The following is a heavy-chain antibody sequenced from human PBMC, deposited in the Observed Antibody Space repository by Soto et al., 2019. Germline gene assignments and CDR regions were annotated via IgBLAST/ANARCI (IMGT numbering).Heavy chain of an antibody. Sequence: EVQLLESGGGLVQPGGSLRLSCAASGFTCSSYTLSWVRQAPGKGLEWVSSISTSGDTTSYADSVKGQFTISRDNSKNTLFLQMNSLRAEDTAVYHCRGVYDSSGVYFHHWGQGTLVTVSS. J-gene: IGHJ1*01. V-gene: IGHV3-23*01. CDR2: ISTSGDTT. CDR3: RGVYDSSGVYFHH. D-gene: IGHD3-22*01. CDR1: GFTCSSYT.